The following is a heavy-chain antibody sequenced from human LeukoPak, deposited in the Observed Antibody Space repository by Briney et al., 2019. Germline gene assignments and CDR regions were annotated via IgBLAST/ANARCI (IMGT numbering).Heavy chain of an antibody. V-gene: IGHV3-23*01. CDR2: VSRSGDRT. J-gene: IGHJ3*02. Sequence: PGGSLRLSCAASGFTFSTYDMNWVRQAPGKGLEWVSTVSRSGDRTYYADSVKGRFTISRDNSKNTLYLQMDSLRVEDTAVYYCAKRTQGAFDIWGQGTMVTVSS. CDR3: AKRTQGAFDI. CDR1: GFTFSTYD.